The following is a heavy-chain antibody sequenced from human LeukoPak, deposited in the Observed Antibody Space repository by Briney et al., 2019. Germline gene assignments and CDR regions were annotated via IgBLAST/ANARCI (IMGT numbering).Heavy chain of an antibody. CDR1: GGSFSGYY. J-gene: IGHJ4*02. CDR2: INHSGST. Sequence: SETLSLTCAVYGGSFSGYYWSWIRQPPGKGLEWIGEINHSGSTNYNPSLKSRVTISVDTSKNQFSLKLSSVTAADTAVYYCARTGVHEIDYWGQGTLVTVSS. V-gene: IGHV4-34*01. CDR3: ARTGVHEIDY.